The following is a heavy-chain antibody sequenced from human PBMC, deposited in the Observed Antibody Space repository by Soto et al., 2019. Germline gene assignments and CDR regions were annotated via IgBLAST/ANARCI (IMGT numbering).Heavy chain of an antibody. J-gene: IGHJ5*02. V-gene: IGHV3-23*01. D-gene: IGHD3-3*01. CDR1: GFTFSSYA. CDR2: ISGSGGST. CDR3: AKAHVLRFFEWLLPPNWFDP. Sequence: EVQLLESGGGLVQPGGSLRLSCAASGFTFSSYAMSWVRQAPGKGLEWVSAISGSGGSTYYADSVKGRFTISRDNSKNTLYMQMNSLRAEDTAVYYCAKAHVLRFFEWLLPPNWFDPWGQGTLVTVSS.